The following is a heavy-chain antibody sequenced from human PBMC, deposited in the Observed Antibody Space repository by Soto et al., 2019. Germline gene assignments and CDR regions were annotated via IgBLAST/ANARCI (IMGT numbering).Heavy chain of an antibody. V-gene: IGHV6-1*01. CDR3: ERGVYLMLPAAISYYMDV. J-gene: IGHJ6*03. D-gene: IGHD2-2*02. CDR1: GDSVSSNSAA. CDR2: TYYRSKWYN. Sequence: SQTLSLTCAISGDSVSSNSAACNWIRQSPSRGLEWLGRTYYRSKWYNDYAVSVKSRITINPDTSKNQFSLQLNSVTPEDTAVYYCERGVYLMLPAAISYYMDVWGKGTTVTVSS.